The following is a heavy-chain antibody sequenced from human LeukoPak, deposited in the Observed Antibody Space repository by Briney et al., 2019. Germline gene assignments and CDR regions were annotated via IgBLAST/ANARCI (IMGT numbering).Heavy chain of an antibody. V-gene: IGHV1-46*01. CDR2: INPSGGTT. J-gene: IGHJ4*02. D-gene: IGHD6-19*01. CDR3: AREESRSGVDN. Sequence: GASAKVSCKASGYTFTNYYMHWVRQAPGQGLEWMGIINPSGGTTNPAQKFQGRVTMTRATSTSTVYMELSSLRSEDTAVYYCAREESRSGVDNWGQGTLVTVSS. CDR1: GYTFTNYY.